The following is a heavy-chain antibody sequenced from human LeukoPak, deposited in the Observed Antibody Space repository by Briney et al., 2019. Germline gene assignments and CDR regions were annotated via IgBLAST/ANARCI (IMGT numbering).Heavy chain of an antibody. J-gene: IGHJ4*02. CDR3: ASTTGDSYRPPQGTQPLDY. V-gene: IGHV1-18*01. CDR2: ISAYNGNT. Sequence: GASVKVSCKASGYTFTSYGISWVRQAPGQGLEWMGWISAYNGNTNYAQKLQGRVTMTTDTSTSTAYMELRSLRSDDTAVYYCASTTGDSYRPPQGTQPLDYWGQGTLVTVSS. CDR1: GYTFTSYG. D-gene: IGHD3-22*01.